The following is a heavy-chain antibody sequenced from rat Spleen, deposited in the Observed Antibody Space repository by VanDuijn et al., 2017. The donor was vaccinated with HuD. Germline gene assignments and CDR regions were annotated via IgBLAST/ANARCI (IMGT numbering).Heavy chain of an antibody. Sequence: EVQLVESGGDLVQPGRSLKLSCAASGFTFRNYDMAWVRQAPPKGLEWVAYISTGGGSTYYRDSVKGRFTISRDNAKSTLYLQMDSLRSEDTATYYCIILYGGSVDYWGQGVMVTVSS. D-gene: IGHD1-11*01. CDR2: ISTGGGST. CDR1: GFTFRNYD. CDR3: IILYGGSVDY. V-gene: IGHV5-27*01. J-gene: IGHJ2*01.